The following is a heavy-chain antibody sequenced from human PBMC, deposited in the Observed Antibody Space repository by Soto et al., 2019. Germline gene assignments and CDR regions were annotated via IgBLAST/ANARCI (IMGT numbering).Heavy chain of an antibody. CDR1: GYTFTSYG. CDR2: ISAYNGNT. CDR3: ARYRLRLVGSSSSYWRGTYYGMDV. J-gene: IGHJ6*02. Sequence: QVQLVQSGAEVKKPGASVKVSCKASGYTFTSYGISWVRQAPGQGLEWMGWISAYNGNTNYAQKLQGRVTMTTDTSTSTAYMELRSLRSDDTAVYYCARYRLRLVGSSSSYWRGTYYGMDVWGQGTTVTVSS. D-gene: IGHD6-6*01. V-gene: IGHV1-18*01.